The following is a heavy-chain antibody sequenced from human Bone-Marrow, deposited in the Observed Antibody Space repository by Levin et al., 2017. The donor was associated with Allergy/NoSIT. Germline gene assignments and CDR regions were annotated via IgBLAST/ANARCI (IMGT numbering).Heavy chain of an antibody. V-gene: IGHV3-13*01. Sequence: GGSLRLSCAASEFTFSTYDMHWVRQVTGKGLEWVSTIGSAGDTHYADSVKGRFTVSREDGKNSLYLQMNSLRAGDTAVYFCTRTNWGILWHFDLWGRGTLVTVSS. CDR3: TRTNWGILWHFDL. D-gene: IGHD7-27*01. J-gene: IGHJ2*01. CDR2: IGSAGDT. CDR1: EFTFSTYD.